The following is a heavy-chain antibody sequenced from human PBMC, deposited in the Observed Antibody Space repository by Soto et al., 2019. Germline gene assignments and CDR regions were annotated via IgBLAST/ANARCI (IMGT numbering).Heavy chain of an antibody. CDR3: ARSQGYCSSTSCYRWFDP. J-gene: IGHJ5*02. CDR1: GGTFSSYA. Sequence: QVQLVQSGAEVKQPGSSVKVSCKASGGTFSSYAISWVRQAPGQGLEWMGGIIPIFGTANYAQKFQGRVTITADESTSTAYMELSSLRSEDTAVYYCARSQGYCSSTSCYRWFDPWGQGTLVTVSS. V-gene: IGHV1-69*01. CDR2: IIPIFGTA. D-gene: IGHD2-2*01.